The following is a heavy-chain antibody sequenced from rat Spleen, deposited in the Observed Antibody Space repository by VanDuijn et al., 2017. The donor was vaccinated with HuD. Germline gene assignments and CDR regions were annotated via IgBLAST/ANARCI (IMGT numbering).Heavy chain of an antibody. V-gene: IGHV2-32*01. CDR3: ARDGTTDY. CDR2: IWGDGST. D-gene: IGHD1-11*01. CDR1: GFSLIRNG. Sequence: QVQLKESGPGLVQPSQTLSLTCTVSGFSLIRNGVSWVRQPPGKGLEWMGVIWGDGSTAYNSALKSRLSISRDTSKSQVFLKMSSLKTEDTATYYCARDGTTDYWGQGVMVTVSS. J-gene: IGHJ2*01.